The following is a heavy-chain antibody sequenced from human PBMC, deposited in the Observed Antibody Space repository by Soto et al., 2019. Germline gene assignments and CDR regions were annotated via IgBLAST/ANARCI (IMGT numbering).Heavy chain of an antibody. J-gene: IGHJ4*02. CDR2: IDPSDSQT. CDR1: GYNFSSHW. Sequence: GESLKISCKGSGYNFSSHWITWVRQKPGKGLEWMGRIDPSDSQTYYSPSFRGHVTISVTKSITTVFLQWSSLRASDTAMYYCARQIYDSDTGPNFQYYFDSWGQGTPVTVSS. CDR3: ARQIYDSDTGPNFQYYFDS. V-gene: IGHV5-10-1*01. D-gene: IGHD3-22*01.